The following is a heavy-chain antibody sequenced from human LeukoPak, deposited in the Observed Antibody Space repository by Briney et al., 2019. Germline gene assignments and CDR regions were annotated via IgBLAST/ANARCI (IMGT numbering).Heavy chain of an antibody. V-gene: IGHV3-7*01. CDR1: GFTFSSYW. J-gene: IGHJ4*02. CDR3: ARGLYDILTGYLFDY. D-gene: IGHD3-9*01. CDR2: IKQDGSNK. Sequence: PGGSLRLSCAASGFTFSSYWMSWVRQAPGKGLEWVANIKQDGSNKYYADSVKGRFTISRDNSKNTLYLQMNSLRAEDTAVYYCARGLYDILTGYLFDYWGQGTLVTVSS.